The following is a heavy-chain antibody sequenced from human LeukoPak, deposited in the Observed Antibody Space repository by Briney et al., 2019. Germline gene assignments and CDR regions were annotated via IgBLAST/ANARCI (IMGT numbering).Heavy chain of an antibody. D-gene: IGHD5-12*01. J-gene: IGHJ4*02. CDR2: MYYSGST. Sequence: SETLSLTCTGSGDSISTYYWSWIRQPPGKGLEWIGYMYYSGSTNYNPSLKSRVTISLDTPKNQFSLRLNSVTAADTAVYYCARGVAGYGPYDYWGQGTLVTVSS. CDR1: GDSISTYY. CDR3: ARGVAGYGPYDY. V-gene: IGHV4-59*01.